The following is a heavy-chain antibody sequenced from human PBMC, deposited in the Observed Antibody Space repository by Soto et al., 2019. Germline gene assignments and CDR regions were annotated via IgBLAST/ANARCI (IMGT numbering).Heavy chain of an antibody. V-gene: IGHV4-31*03. Sequence: SETLSLTCTVSGGSISSGGYYWSWIRQHPGKGLEWIGYIYYSGSTYYNPSLKSRVTISVDTSKNQFSLKLSSVTAADTAVYYCAATVKNYYYYYYYMDVWGKGTTVTVSS. CDR2: IYYSGST. CDR1: GGSISSGGYY. CDR3: AATVKNYYYYYYYMDV. J-gene: IGHJ6*03. D-gene: IGHD3-10*01.